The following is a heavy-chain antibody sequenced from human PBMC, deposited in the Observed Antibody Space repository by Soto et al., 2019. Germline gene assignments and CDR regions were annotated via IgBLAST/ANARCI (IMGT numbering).Heavy chain of an antibody. CDR1: GFTFSSYW. V-gene: IGHV3-7*03. D-gene: IGHD4-17*01. CDR3: ARDVVGPYGDFDY. CDR2: IKQDGSEK. Sequence: GGSLRLSCAASGFTFSSYWMSWVRQAPGKGLEWVANIKQDGSEKYYVDSVKGRFTISRDNAKNSLYLQMNSLRAEYTAVYCCARDVVGPYGDFDYRGQGPLVNVSS. J-gene: IGHJ4*02.